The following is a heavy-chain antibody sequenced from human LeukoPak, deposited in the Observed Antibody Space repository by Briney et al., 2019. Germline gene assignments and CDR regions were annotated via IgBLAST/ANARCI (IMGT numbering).Heavy chain of an antibody. V-gene: IGHV3-23*01. Sequence: GGSLRLSCAASGFTFSSYAMSWVRQAPGKGLEWVSTISGSGGSTYYADSVKGRFTISRGNSKNTLYLQMNSLRAEDTAVYYCAKAPGYYDSSGYSQFFDYWGQGTLVTVSS. J-gene: IGHJ4*02. CDR1: GFTFSSYA. D-gene: IGHD3-22*01. CDR3: AKAPGYYDSSGYSQFFDY. CDR2: ISGSGGST.